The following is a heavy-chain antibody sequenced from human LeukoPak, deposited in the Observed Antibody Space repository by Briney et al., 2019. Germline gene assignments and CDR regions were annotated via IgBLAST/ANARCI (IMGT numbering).Heavy chain of an antibody. D-gene: IGHD3-16*01. CDR2: IYYSGST. J-gene: IGHJ6*04. Sequence: PSETLSLTCTVSGFTFSSYDWSWLRQPPGKGLEWIGYIYYSGSTNYYPCLKSRVTISVDTSKNQFSLKLSSVTAADTAVYYCARAGLDAGEMDVWGKGTTVIVSS. CDR1: GFTFSSYD. CDR3: ARAGLDAGEMDV. V-gene: IGHV4-59*01.